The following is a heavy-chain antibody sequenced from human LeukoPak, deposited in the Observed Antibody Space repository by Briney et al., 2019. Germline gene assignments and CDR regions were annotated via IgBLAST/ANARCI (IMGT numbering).Heavy chain of an antibody. Sequence: ASLKVSCKVSGYTLTALSMHSVRQAPGNRLKWRGGFDPEDGETIYAQKFQARVTMTEDTSTDTAYMELSSLRSEDTAVYYCATVWFGENYFDYWGQGTLGTVSP. D-gene: IGHD3-10*01. CDR1: GYTLTALS. V-gene: IGHV1-24*01. CDR2: FDPEDGET. CDR3: ATVWFGENYFDY. J-gene: IGHJ4*02.